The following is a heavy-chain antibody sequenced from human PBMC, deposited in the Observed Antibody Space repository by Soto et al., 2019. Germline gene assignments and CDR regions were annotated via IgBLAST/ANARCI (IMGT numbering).Heavy chain of an antibody. CDR3: AKRRKVTTAVGQMSCED. CDR2: IYPGDSYV. D-gene: IGHD3-3*01. V-gene: IGHV5-51*01. CDR1: GYNFRHYY. J-gene: IGHJ4*02. Sequence: GESLKISCQASGYNFRHYYIAWVRQNPGRGLEWVGLIYPGDSYVRYSPSVQGQVAISVDRSTDTAFLQWNSLKASDSGTYYCAKRRKVTTAVGQMSCEDWGQGTLVIVSS.